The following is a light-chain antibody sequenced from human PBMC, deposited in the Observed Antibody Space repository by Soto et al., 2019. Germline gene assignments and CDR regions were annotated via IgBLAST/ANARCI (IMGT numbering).Light chain of an antibody. CDR2: GVS. CDR1: SSDVGAYNY. CDR3: SSYTSSSTLRV. Sequence: QSVLTQPASVSGSPGQSITISCTGTSSDVGAYNYVSWYQQHPGKVPKLMIYGVSNRPSGVSNRFSRSKSGNTASLTISGLQAEDEADYYCSSYTSSSTLRVFGGGTKLTVL. J-gene: IGLJ3*02. V-gene: IGLV2-14*01.